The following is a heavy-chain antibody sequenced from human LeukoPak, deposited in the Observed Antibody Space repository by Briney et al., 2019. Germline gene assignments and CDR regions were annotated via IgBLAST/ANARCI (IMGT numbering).Heavy chain of an antibody. J-gene: IGHJ5*02. CDR2: IYYSGST. D-gene: IGHD1-26*01. CDR3: AREARSRGSYGWFDP. CDR1: GGSISSGGYY. Sequence: SETLSLTCTVSGGSISSGGYYWSWIRQHPGKGLEWIGYIYYSGSTYYNPSLKSRVTISVDTSKNQFSLKLSSVTAADTAVYYCAREARSRGSYGWFDPWGQGTLVTVSS. V-gene: IGHV4-31*03.